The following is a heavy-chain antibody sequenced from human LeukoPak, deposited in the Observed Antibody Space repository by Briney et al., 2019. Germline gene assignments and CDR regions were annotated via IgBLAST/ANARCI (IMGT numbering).Heavy chain of an antibody. CDR2: IKEDGSEK. Sequence: PGGSLRLSCAASGFTLSSYWMSWVRQAPGKGLEWVANIKEDGSEKYYVDSVKGRFTISRDNAKNSLHLQMNSLRAEDTAMYYCARDSAGNDYWGQGTLVTVSS. V-gene: IGHV3-7*01. D-gene: IGHD6-13*01. CDR1: GFTLSSYW. J-gene: IGHJ4*02. CDR3: ARDSAGNDY.